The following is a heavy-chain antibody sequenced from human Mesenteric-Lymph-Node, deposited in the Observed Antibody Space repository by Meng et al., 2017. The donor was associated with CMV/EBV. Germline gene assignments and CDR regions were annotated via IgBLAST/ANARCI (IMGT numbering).Heavy chain of an antibody. CDR2: IYYSGST. J-gene: IGHJ3*02. CDR3: ARRSVVVAAAQDAFDI. CDR1: GGSVSSGSYY. Sequence: SETLSLTCTVSGGSVSSGSYYWSWIRQPPGKGLEWIGYIYYSGSTNYNPSLKSRVTISVDTSKNQFSLKLNSVTAADTAVYYCARRSVVVAAAQDAFDIWGQGTMVTVSS. D-gene: IGHD2-2*01. V-gene: IGHV4-61*01.